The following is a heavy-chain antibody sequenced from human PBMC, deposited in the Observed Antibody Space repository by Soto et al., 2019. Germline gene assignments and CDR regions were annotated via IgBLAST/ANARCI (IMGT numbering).Heavy chain of an antibody. CDR1: GFSCSGCW. CDR2: INQDGSAK. V-gene: IGHV3-7*05. J-gene: IGHJ4*02. CDR3: AGNER. Sequence: EVQLVESGGGLVQPGGSLRLSCAVSGFSCSGCWTSWVRQTPGKGLEWVANINQDGSAKNYVDSVKGRFTISRDNAKNSLYLEMNSLRVEDTAVYYCAGNERWGQGTLVTVSS.